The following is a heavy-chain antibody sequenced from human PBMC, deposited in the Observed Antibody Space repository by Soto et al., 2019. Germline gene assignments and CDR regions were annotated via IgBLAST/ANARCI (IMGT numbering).Heavy chain of an antibody. Sequence: QVQLVQSGGEVKKPGASVKVSCKASGYTFTSYGITWVRQAPGQGLEWMGWISVYNGNTDYPQKLQGRVTMTTDTATTTAYMELRSLRSDATAVYYCARGDGTWYFDLWGRGTLVTVSS. V-gene: IGHV1-18*01. CDR1: GYTFTSYG. J-gene: IGHJ2*01. CDR2: ISVYNGNT. CDR3: ARGDGTWYFDL.